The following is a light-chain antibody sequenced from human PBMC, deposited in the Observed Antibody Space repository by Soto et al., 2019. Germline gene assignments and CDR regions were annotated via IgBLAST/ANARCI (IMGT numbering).Light chain of an antibody. CDR1: QNVRSSY. J-gene: IGKJ4*01. V-gene: IGKV3-20*01. CDR2: AAS. Sequence: ETVLTQSPSILSLSPGERATLSCRASQNVRSSYLAWYQQKPGQAPRLLIYAASTRVTGIADRFSGSGSGTDFTLTIRRLEAEDFAVYHCQQYGDSITFGGGTKVEIK. CDR3: QQYGDSIT.